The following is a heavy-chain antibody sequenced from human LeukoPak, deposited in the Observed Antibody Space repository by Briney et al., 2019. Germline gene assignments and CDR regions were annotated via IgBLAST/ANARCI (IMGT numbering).Heavy chain of an antibody. CDR2: LYSGGAT. Sequence: GRSLRLSCASSGLTVSSNYMSWVRQPSGKGLEWVSVLYSGGATFYADSVKGRFTISRDTSKNTLYLQMNDLRADDTAVYYCTKLKGWYGEGFFDYWGQGTLVTVSS. CDR1: GLTVSSNY. D-gene: IGHD6-19*01. CDR3: TKLKGWYGEGFFDY. V-gene: IGHV3-53*01. J-gene: IGHJ4*02.